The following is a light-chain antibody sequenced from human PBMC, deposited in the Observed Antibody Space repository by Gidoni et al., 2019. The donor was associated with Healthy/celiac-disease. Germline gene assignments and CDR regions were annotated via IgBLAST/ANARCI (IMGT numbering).Light chain of an antibody. J-gene: IGKJ4*01. CDR2: AAS. Sequence: VRTTQSPSAFSASTGDRVTITCRASQGISSYLAWYQPKPGKAPKLLIYAASTLQSEVPSRFSGSGSVTDFTLTISCLQSEDFATYYCQQYYSYPFAFGGGTKVEIK. CDR1: QGISSY. V-gene: IGKV1-8*01. CDR3: QQYYSYPFA.